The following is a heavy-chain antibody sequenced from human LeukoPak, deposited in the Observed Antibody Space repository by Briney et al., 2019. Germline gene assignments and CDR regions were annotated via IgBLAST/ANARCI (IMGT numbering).Heavy chain of an antibody. CDR3: AGDYYGSGNFLY. D-gene: IGHD3-10*01. V-gene: IGHV3-53*04. J-gene: IGHJ4*02. CDR1: DFSVSNNY. CDR2: IYTGGST. Sequence: GGSLRLFCAPSDFSVSNNYMSWVRQAPGKGPEWVSVIYTGGSTYYADSVKGRFTISRHNSKNTLYLQMNSLRADDTAIYYCAGDYYGSGNFLYWGQGTLVTVSS.